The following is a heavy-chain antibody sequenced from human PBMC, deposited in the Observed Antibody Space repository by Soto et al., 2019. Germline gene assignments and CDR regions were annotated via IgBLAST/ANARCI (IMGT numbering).Heavy chain of an antibody. CDR2: ISYDGSNK. Sequence: LRTSSPAARLTTRIYGMHWVRQAPGKGLEWVAVISYDGSNKYYADSVKGRFTISRDNSKNTLYLQMNSLRAEDTAVYYCAKPLWCMLKDWGQGT. J-gene: IGHJ4*02. CDR1: RLTTRIYG. D-gene: IGHD2-8*01. V-gene: IGHV3-30*18. CDR3: AKPLWCMLKD.